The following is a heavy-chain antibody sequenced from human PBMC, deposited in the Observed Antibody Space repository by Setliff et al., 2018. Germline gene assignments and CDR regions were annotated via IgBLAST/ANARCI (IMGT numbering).Heavy chain of an antibody. V-gene: IGHV1-18*01. CDR1: GYTFTSYG. Sequence: GESLKISCKGSGYTFTSYGISWVRQAPGQGLEWMGWISAYIGNTNYAQKLQGRVTMTTDTSTSTAYMELRSLRSDDTAVYYCARDPGWFGELLGYFDYWGQGTLVTVSS. CDR2: ISAYIGNT. J-gene: IGHJ4*02. CDR3: ARDPGWFGELLGYFDY. D-gene: IGHD3-10*01.